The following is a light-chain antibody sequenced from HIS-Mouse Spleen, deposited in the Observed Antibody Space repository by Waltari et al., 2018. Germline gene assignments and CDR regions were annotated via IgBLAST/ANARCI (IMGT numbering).Light chain of an antibody. J-gene: IGKJ4*01. Sequence: EIVLTQSPATLSLSPGERATLSCRASQSVSSYLAWYQQKPGQAPRLLIYDASNRATGIPARFSGSGSGTDFTLTISSLGPVDFAVYYCQQRSNWPLTFGGGTKVEIK. CDR3: QQRSNWPLT. CDR1: QSVSSY. CDR2: DAS. V-gene: IGKV3-11*01.